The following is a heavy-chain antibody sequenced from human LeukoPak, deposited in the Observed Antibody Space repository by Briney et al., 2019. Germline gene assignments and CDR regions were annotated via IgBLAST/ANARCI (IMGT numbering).Heavy chain of an antibody. J-gene: IGHJ4*02. CDR2: IIPIFGIA. V-gene: IGHV1-69*04. D-gene: IGHD5-18*01. Sequence: SVKVSCKASGGTSSSYAISWVRQAPGQGLEWMGRIIPIFGIANYAQKFQGRVTITADKSTSTAYMELSSLRSEDTAVYYCARERWLAVFDYWGQGTLVTVSS. CDR1: GGTSSSYA. CDR3: ARERWLAVFDY.